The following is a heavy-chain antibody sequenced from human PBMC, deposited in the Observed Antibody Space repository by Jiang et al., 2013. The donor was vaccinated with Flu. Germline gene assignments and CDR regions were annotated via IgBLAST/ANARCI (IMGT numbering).Heavy chain of an antibody. J-gene: IGHJ6*02. Sequence: KPTQTLTLTCTFSGFSLSTSGMRVSWIRQPPGKALEWLARIDWDDDKFYSTSLKTRLTISKDTSKNQVVLTMTNMDPVDTATYYCARIGSGSYPYDYYYGMDVWGQGTTVTVSS. CDR2: IDWDDDK. V-gene: IGHV2-70*04. CDR3: ARIGSGSYPYDYYYGMDV. CDR1: GFSLSTSGMR. D-gene: IGHD1-26*01.